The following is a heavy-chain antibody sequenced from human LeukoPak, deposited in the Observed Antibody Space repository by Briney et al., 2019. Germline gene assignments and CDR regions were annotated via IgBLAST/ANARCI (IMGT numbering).Heavy chain of an antibody. D-gene: IGHD6-19*01. CDR2: INHSGST. CDR3: ARGSRLLYSSGWYRWFDP. Sequence: PSETLSLTCTVSGYSISSGYYWGWIRQPPGKGLEWIGEINHSGSTNYNPSLKSRVTISVDTSKNQFSLKLSSVTAADTAVYYCARGSRLLYSSGWYRWFDPWGQGTLVTVSS. J-gene: IGHJ5*02. CDR1: GYSISSGYY. V-gene: IGHV4-38-2*02.